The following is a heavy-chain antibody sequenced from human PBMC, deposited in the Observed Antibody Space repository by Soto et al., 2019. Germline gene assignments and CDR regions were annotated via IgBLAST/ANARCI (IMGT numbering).Heavy chain of an antibody. D-gene: IGHD3-22*01. J-gene: IGHJ4*02. CDR1: GYTFTSYD. CDR3: ASRGYWDGDFDY. V-gene: IGHV1-8*01. CDR2: MNPNSGNT. Sequence: QVQLVQSGAEVKKPGASVKVSCKASGYTFTSYDINWVRQATGQGLEWMGWMNPNSGNTGYAQKFQGRVTMTRNTSISTSYMELCSLRSEVTAVYYCASRGYWDGDFDYWGQGTLVTVAS.